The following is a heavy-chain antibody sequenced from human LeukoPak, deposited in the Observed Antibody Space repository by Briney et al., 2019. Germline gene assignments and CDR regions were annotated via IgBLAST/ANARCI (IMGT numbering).Heavy chain of an antibody. J-gene: IGHJ6*03. CDR3: ARENGDYGYYYMDV. CDR2: IHYSGST. Sequence: SETLSLTCTVSGGSISSSSYCWGWIRQPPGKGLEWIGSIHYSGSTYYNPSLKSRVTISVDTSKNQFSLKLSSVTAADTAVYYCARENGDYGYYYMDVWGKGTTVTVSS. V-gene: IGHV4-39*02. D-gene: IGHD4-17*01. CDR1: GGSISSSSYC.